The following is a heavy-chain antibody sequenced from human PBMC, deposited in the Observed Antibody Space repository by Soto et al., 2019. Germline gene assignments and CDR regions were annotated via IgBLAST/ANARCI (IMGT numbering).Heavy chain of an antibody. CDR1: GGSSSDYH. CDR3: ARGQWLDNN. D-gene: IGHD6-19*01. Sequence: PSETLSLTCAVYGGSSSDYHWSWIRQPPGKGLEWIGEVNHSGSTNYNPSLKSRVTISVDTSKNQFSLKLNSVTAADTAVYYCARGQWLDNNWGQGTLVTVSS. V-gene: IGHV4-34*01. J-gene: IGHJ4*02. CDR2: VNHSGST.